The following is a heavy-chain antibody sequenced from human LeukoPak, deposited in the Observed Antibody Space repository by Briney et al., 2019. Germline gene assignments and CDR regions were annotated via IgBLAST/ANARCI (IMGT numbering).Heavy chain of an antibody. Sequence: GGSLRLSCAASGFTFSSYGMHWVRQAPGKGLEWVAVISYDGSNKYYADSVKGRFTISRDNSKNTLYLQMNSLRAEDTAVYYCAKDPDRLQVPAAITRFDYWGQGTLVTVSS. V-gene: IGHV3-30*18. D-gene: IGHD2-2*02. CDR2: ISYDGSNK. CDR3: AKDPDRLQVPAAITRFDY. J-gene: IGHJ4*02. CDR1: GFTFSSYG.